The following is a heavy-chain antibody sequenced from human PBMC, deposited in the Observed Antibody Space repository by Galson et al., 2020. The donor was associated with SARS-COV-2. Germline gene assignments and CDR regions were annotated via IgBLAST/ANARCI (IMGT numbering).Heavy chain of an antibody. Sequence: SETLSLTCAVYGGSFSGYYWSWIRQPPGKGLEWIGEINHSGSTNYNPSLKSRVTISVDTSKNQFSLKLSSVTAADTAVYYCARGVRFLEWLSHFDYWGQGTLVTVSS. V-gene: IGHV4-34*01. CDR3: ARGVRFLEWLSHFDY. CDR1: GGSFSGYY. CDR2: INHSGST. D-gene: IGHD3-3*01. J-gene: IGHJ4*02.